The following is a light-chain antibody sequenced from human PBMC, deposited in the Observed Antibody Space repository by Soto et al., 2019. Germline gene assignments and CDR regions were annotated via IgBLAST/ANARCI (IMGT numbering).Light chain of an antibody. CDR3: QKYTTAPWA. J-gene: IGKJ1*01. Sequence: DFQMTQSPSSLSASVGDRVIITCRASQEINNYLAWYQQKPGRAPNLLIYAASTLHSGVPSRFSGSGSGTDFTLTISSLQPEDVATYYCQKYTTAPWAFGQGTKVEIK. CDR1: QEINNY. CDR2: AAS. V-gene: IGKV1-27*01.